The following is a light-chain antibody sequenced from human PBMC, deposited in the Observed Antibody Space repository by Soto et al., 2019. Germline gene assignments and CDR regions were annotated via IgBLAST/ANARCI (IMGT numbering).Light chain of an antibody. Sequence: EIVMTQSPATLSVSPGERATLSCRASQSVSSNLAWYQQKPGQAPRLLIYGSSTRATGIPARFSDSGSGTEFTLTIRSLQSEDFAVYYFQQYNNWPPTSGQGTKLEIK. CDR2: GSS. J-gene: IGKJ2*01. V-gene: IGKV3-15*01. CDR1: QSVSSN. CDR3: QQYNNWPPT.